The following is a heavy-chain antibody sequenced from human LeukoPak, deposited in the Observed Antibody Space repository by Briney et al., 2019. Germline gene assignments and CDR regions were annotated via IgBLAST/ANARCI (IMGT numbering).Heavy chain of an antibody. CDR1: GYTFTGYY. CDR3: ARADCSSTSCLDAFDI. V-gene: IGHV1-2*04. Sequence: ASVKVSCKASGYTFTGYYKHWVRRAPGQGLEWMGWINPNSGGTNYAQKFQGWVTMTRDTSISTAYMELSRLRSDDTAVYYCARADCSSTSCLDAFDIWGQGTMVTVSS. CDR2: INPNSGGT. D-gene: IGHD2-2*01. J-gene: IGHJ3*02.